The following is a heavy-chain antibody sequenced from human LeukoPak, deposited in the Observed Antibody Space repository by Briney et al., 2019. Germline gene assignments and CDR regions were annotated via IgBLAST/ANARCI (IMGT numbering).Heavy chain of an antibody. Sequence: NPGGSLRLSCAASGFTFSSYSMNWVRQAPGKGLEWVSSISSSSSYIYYVDSVKGRFTISRDNAKNSLYLQMNSLRAEDTAVYYCARDDELLFDYWGQGTLVTVSS. CDR2: ISSSSSYI. V-gene: IGHV3-21*01. CDR1: GFTFSSYS. D-gene: IGHD1-26*01. CDR3: ARDDELLFDY. J-gene: IGHJ4*02.